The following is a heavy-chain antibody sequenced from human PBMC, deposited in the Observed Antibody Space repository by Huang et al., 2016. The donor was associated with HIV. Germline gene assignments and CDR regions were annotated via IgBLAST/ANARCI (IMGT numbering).Heavy chain of an antibody. Sequence: FDMHWVRQAPGKGLEVVAVVSNDGSQTDYTDSVRGRFTVSRDNSNNTLYLEMNSLRAEDTAVYYCAKKAYYGSGSYYYYYYYIDVWGKGTTVTVSS. CDR1: FD. V-gene: IGHV3-30*18. D-gene: IGHD3-10*01. CDR2: VSNDGSQT. J-gene: IGHJ6*03. CDR3: AKKAYYGSGSYYYYYYYIDV.